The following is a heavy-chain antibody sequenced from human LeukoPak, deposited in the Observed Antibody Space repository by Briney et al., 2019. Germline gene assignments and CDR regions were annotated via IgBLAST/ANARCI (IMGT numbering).Heavy chain of an antibody. Sequence: GRSLRLSCAASGFTFSSYAMHWVRQAPGKGLEWVAVISYDGSNKYYADSVKGRFTISRDNSKNTLYLQMNSLRAEDTAVYYCARDGSGSSLPPYYFDYWGQGTLVTVSS. D-gene: IGHD1-26*01. V-gene: IGHV3-30*04. CDR1: GFTFSSYA. J-gene: IGHJ4*02. CDR3: ARDGSGSSLPPYYFDY. CDR2: ISYDGSNK.